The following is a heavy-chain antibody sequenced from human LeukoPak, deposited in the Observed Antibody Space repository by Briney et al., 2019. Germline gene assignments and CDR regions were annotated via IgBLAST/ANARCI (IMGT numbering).Heavy chain of an antibody. CDR2: IYYSGST. V-gene: IGHV4-30-4*08. Sequence: SQTLSLTCTVSGGPISSGDYYWSWIRQPPGKGLEWIGYIYYSGSTYYNPSLKSRVTISVDTSKNQFSLKLSSVTAADTAVYYCARGRGWLRPFDYWGQGTLVTVSS. D-gene: IGHD5-12*01. J-gene: IGHJ4*02. CDR1: GGPISSGDYY. CDR3: ARGRGWLRPFDY.